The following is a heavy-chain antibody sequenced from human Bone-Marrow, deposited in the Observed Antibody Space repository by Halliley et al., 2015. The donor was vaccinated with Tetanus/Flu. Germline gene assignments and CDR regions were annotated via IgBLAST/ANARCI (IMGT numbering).Heavy chain of an antibody. V-gene: IGHV4-59*01. J-gene: IGHJ2*01. Sequence: TLSLTCSVSGSSISSYYWSWIRLPPGKGLEWIGYIYYTGHTSYNPSFKSRINLSVDTSKNHFSLKLTSVTAADTAVYYCARHMVRGVINWHFDLWGRGTLVSVSS. CDR1: GSSISSYY. CDR2: IYYTGHT. D-gene: IGHD3-10*01. CDR3: ARHMVRGVINWHFDL.